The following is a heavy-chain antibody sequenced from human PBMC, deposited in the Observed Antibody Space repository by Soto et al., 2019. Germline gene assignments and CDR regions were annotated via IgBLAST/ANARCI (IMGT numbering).Heavy chain of an antibody. Sequence: PGESLKISCKGSGYSFTSYWISWVRQMPGKGLEWMGRIDPSDSYTNYSPSFQGHVTISADKSISTAYLQWSSLKASDTAMCYCASDYYDSSGYYYSWFDPWGQGTLVTVS. CDR2: IDPSDSYT. J-gene: IGHJ5*02. CDR3: ASDYYDSSGYYYSWFDP. CDR1: GYSFTSYW. V-gene: IGHV5-10-1*01. D-gene: IGHD3-22*01.